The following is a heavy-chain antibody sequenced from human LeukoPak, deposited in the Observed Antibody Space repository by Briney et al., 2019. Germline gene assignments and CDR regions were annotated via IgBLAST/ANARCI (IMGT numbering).Heavy chain of an antibody. V-gene: IGHV3-23*01. D-gene: IGHD6-6*01. CDR1: GFTFSSYA. J-gene: IGHJ6*02. Sequence: GGSLRLSCAASGFTFSSYAMSWVRQAPAKGLEWVSAISGSGGSTYYADSVKGRFTISRDNSKNTLYLQMNSLRAEDTAVYYCAKGLPIAAPDRSYYYYYGMDVWGQGTTVTVSS. CDR2: ISGSGGST. CDR3: AKGLPIAAPDRSYYYYYGMDV.